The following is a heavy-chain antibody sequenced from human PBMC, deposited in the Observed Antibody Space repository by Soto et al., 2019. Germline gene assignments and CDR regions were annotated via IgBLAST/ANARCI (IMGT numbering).Heavy chain of an antibody. J-gene: IGHJ6*02. CDR3: ARATYYYYGMDV. CDR1: GGSFSVYY. V-gene: IGHV4-34*01. Sequence: QVQLQQWGAGLLKPSETLSLTCAVYGGSFSVYYWSWIRHPPGKGLEWIGEINHSGSTNYNPSLKSRVTISVDTSKNQFALTLSSVTAADTAVYYCARATYYYYGMDVWGQGTTVTVSS. CDR2: INHSGST.